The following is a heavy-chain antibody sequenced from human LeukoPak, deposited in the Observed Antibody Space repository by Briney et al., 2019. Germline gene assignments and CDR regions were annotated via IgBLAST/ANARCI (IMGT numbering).Heavy chain of an antibody. CDR2: ISGSGGST. Sequence: GGSLRLSCAASGFTFSSYAISWVRQAPGKGLEWVSAISGSGGSTYYADSVKGRFTISRDNSKNTLYLQMNSLRAEDTAVYYCAKDMDYYGSGNPFDYWGQGTLVTVSS. D-gene: IGHD3-10*01. CDR3: AKDMDYYGSGNPFDY. J-gene: IGHJ4*02. CDR1: GFTFSSYA. V-gene: IGHV3-23*01.